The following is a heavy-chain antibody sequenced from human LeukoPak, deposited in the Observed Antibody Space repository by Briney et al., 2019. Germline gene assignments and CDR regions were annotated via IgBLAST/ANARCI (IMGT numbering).Heavy chain of an antibody. CDR1: GSTFSSYA. Sequence: SVKVSCKASGSTFSSYAISWVRQAPGQGLEWMGGIIPIFGTANYAQKFQGRVTITADESTSTAYMELSSLRSEDTAVYYCARDRVDTAMVKGFDYWGQGTLVTVSS. V-gene: IGHV1-69*13. CDR3: ARDRVDTAMVKGFDY. J-gene: IGHJ4*02. D-gene: IGHD5-18*01. CDR2: IIPIFGTA.